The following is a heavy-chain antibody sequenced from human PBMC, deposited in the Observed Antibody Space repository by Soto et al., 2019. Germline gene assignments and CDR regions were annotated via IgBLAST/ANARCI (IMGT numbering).Heavy chain of an antibody. CDR1: GGTFSSYP. V-gene: IGHV1-69*06. Sequence: QVQVVQSGAEVKKPGSSVKVSCKASGGTFSSYPISWVRQAPGQGLEWMGGIIPIIGTAAYTQKFQGRVTITADKSTGTAYMVLSSLRSEDSALYYCATQSYYYDRSGYAYDAFDIRGQGTMVTVSS. CDR2: IIPIIGTA. D-gene: IGHD3-22*01. CDR3: ATQSYYYDRSGYAYDAFDI. J-gene: IGHJ3*02.